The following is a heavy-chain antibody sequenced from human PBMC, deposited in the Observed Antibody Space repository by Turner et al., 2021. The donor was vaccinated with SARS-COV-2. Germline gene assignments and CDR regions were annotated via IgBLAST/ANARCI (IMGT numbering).Heavy chain of an antibody. CDR3: ARGGVRGGFHLAYTNGLDV. Sequence: QVQLQESGPGLVKPSQTLSLTCNVSGVSITSGDYSWSWIRQPPGKGLEWIGYIYNGRSTYYNSSLQSRVSISVDTSKNQVSLTLTSVTAADTAVYFCARGGVRGGFHLAYTNGLDVWGRGTTVTVSS. V-gene: IGHV4-31*03. CDR1: GVSITSGDYS. J-gene: IGHJ6*02. CDR2: IYNGRST. D-gene: IGHD3-10*01.